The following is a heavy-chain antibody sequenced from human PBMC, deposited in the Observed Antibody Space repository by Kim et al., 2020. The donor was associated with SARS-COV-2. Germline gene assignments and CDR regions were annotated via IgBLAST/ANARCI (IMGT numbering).Heavy chain of an antibody. Sequence: SETLSLTCTVSGGSISSSSYYWGWIRQPPGKGLEWIGSIYYSGSTYYNPSLKSRVTISVDTSKNQFSLKLSSVTAADTAVYYCARHARSGSYYLYYYYGMDVWGQGTTVTVSS. V-gene: IGHV4-39*01. CDR3: ARHARSGSYYLYYYYGMDV. J-gene: IGHJ6*02. CDR2: IYYSGST. CDR1: GGSISSSSYY. D-gene: IGHD3-10*01.